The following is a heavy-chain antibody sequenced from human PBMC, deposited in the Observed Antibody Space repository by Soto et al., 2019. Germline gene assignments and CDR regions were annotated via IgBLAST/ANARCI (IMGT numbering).Heavy chain of an antibody. CDR1: GGSISSGGYY. Sequence: SETLSLTCTVSGGSISSGGYYWSWIRQHPGKGLEWIGYIYYSGSTYYNPSLKSRVTISVDTSKNQFSLKLSSVTAADTAVYYCARDIWSIPMVRGGPAPYYGMDGWGQGTTVTVSS. V-gene: IGHV4-31*03. J-gene: IGHJ6*02. CDR2: IYYSGST. D-gene: IGHD3-10*01. CDR3: ARDIWSIPMVRGGPAPYYGMDG.